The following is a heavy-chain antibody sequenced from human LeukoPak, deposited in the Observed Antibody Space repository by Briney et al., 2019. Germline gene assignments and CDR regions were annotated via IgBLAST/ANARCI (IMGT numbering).Heavy chain of an antibody. CDR2: INHSGST. J-gene: IGHJ4*02. D-gene: IGHD3-10*01. CDR3: ARSGTTMVRGVMSFDY. V-gene: IGHV4-34*01. CDR1: GGSFSGYY. Sequence: SETLSLTCAVYGGSFSGYYWSWIRQPPGKGLEWIGEINHSGSTYYNPSLKSRVTISVDTSKNQFSLKLSSVTAADTAVYYCARSGTTMVRGVMSFDYWGQGTLVTVSS.